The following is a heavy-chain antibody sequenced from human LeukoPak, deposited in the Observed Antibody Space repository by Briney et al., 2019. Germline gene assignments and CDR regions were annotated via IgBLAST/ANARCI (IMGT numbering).Heavy chain of an antibody. CDR2: ISSSGDAI. CDR1: GFTFSDYY. Sequence: GGSLRLSCAASGFTFSDYYMSRIRQAPGKGLEWISYISSSGDAIFYADSVKGRFTISRDNAKNSLYLQMNSLRADDTAVYYCAAGYYDSSGYYYRWYFDYWGQGTLVTVSS. CDR3: AAGYYDSSGYYYRWYFDY. J-gene: IGHJ4*02. D-gene: IGHD3-22*01. V-gene: IGHV3-11*01.